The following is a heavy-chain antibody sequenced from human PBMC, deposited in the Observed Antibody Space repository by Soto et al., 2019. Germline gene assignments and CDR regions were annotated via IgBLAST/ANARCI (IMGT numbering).Heavy chain of an antibody. D-gene: IGHD3-22*01. V-gene: IGHV3-30*18. CDR2: ISYDGSNK. CDR3: AKDSFRDSSGYYGDEDYYGMDV. CDR1: GFTFSSYG. Sequence: GGSLRLSCAASGFTFSSYGMHWVRQAPGKGLEWVAVISYDGSNKYYADSVKGRFTISRDNSKNTLYLQMNSLRAEDTAVYYCAKDSFRDSSGYYGDEDYYGMDVWGQGTTVTVS. J-gene: IGHJ6*02.